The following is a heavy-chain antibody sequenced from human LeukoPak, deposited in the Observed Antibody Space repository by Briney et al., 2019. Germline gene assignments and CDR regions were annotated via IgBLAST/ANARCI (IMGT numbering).Heavy chain of an antibody. J-gene: IGHJ6*03. CDR1: GFTFSSYA. Sequence: PGRSLRLSCAASGFTFSSYAMHWVRQAPGKGLEWVAGISYDGSNKYYADSVKGRFTISRDNSKNTLYLQMNSLRAEDTAVYYCARDYWKNYYYYMDVWGKGTTVTVSS. V-gene: IGHV3-30*04. CDR3: ARDYWKNYYYYMDV. D-gene: IGHD1-1*01. CDR2: ISYDGSNK.